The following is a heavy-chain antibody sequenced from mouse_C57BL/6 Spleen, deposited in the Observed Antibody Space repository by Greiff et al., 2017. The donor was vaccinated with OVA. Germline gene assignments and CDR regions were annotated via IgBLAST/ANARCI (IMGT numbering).Heavy chain of an antibody. CDR3: AYGSRSFDY. D-gene: IGHD1-1*01. J-gene: IGHJ2*01. Sequence: QVQLKQSGPELVKPGASVKISCKASGYSFTSYYIHWVKQRPGQGLEWIGWIYPGSGNTKYNEKFKGKATLTADTSSSTAYMQLSSLTSEDSAVYCCAYGSRSFDYWGQGTTLTVSS. CDR2: IYPGSGNT. V-gene: IGHV1-66*01. CDR1: GYSFTSYY.